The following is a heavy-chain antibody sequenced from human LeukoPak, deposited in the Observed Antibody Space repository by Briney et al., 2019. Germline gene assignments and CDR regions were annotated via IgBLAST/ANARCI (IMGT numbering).Heavy chain of an antibody. CDR2: ISSTSSTI. CDR1: GFTFSNYG. CDR3: ARGPVRSPYYFDY. Sequence: GGSLRLSCAASGFTFSNYGMNWVRQAPGKGLEWVSYISSTSSTIYYADSVKGRFTISRDNAKNSLYLQMNSLRDEDTAVYYCARGPVRSPYYFDYWGQGTLVTVSS. D-gene: IGHD2-8*01. J-gene: IGHJ4*02. V-gene: IGHV3-48*02.